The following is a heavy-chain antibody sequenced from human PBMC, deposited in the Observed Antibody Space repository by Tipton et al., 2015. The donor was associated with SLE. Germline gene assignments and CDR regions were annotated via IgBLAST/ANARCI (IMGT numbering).Heavy chain of an antibody. J-gene: IGHJ1*01. Sequence: TLSLTCTVSGYSISSGYYWGWIRQPPGKGLEWIGSIHYSGGTYYNPSLKSRGTISVDTSKNQFSLKLTSVTAADTAVYYCASLDFWSGYWGFQHWGQGTLDTVSS. V-gene: IGHV4-38-2*02. CDR1: GYSISSGYY. CDR3: ASLDFWSGYWGFQH. CDR2: IHYSGGT. D-gene: IGHD3-3*01.